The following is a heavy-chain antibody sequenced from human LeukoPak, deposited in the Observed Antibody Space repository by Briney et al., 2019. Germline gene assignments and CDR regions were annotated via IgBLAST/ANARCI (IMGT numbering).Heavy chain of an antibody. CDR2: IYYSGST. V-gene: IGHV4-59*01. Sequence: SETLSLTCTVSGGSISSYYWSWIRQPPGKGLGWIGYIYYSGSTNYNPSLKSRVTISVDTSKNQFSLKLSSVTAADTAVYYCAREDTMIDYWGQGTLVTVSS. J-gene: IGHJ4*02. CDR1: GGSISSYY. D-gene: IGHD3-22*01. CDR3: AREDTMIDY.